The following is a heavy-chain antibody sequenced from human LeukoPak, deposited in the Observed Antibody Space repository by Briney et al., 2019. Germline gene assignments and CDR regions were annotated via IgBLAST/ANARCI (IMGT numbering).Heavy chain of an antibody. CDR3: AEKGYYDGSGFYMYYFDH. CDR2: ISGSGGTA. CDR1: GFTFSIYA. Sequence: GGSLRLSCAASGFTFSIYAMSWVRQAPGKGLEWVSAISGSGGTAYYADSVKGRFTISRDNSKNTLYLQMNSLRAEDTAVYYCAEKGYYDGSGFYMYYFDHWGQGTLVTVSS. V-gene: IGHV3-23*01. D-gene: IGHD3-22*01. J-gene: IGHJ4*02.